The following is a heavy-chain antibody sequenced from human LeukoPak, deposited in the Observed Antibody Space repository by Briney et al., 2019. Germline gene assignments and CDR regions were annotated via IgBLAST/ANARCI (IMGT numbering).Heavy chain of an antibody. Sequence: GGSLRLSCAASGFTFSSYWMSWVRQAPGKGLGWVANIKQDGSEKYYVDSVKGRFTISRDNAKNSLYLQMNSLRAEDTAVYYCARDSLSIAAADDYWGQGTLVTVSS. J-gene: IGHJ4*02. CDR2: IKQDGSEK. V-gene: IGHV3-7*01. D-gene: IGHD6-13*01. CDR3: ARDSLSIAAADDY. CDR1: GFTFSSYW.